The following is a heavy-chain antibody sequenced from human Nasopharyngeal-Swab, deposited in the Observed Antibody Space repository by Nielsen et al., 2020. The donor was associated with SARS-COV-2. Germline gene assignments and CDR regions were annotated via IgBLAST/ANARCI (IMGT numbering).Heavy chain of an antibody. CDR1: GFTFGDYA. V-gene: IGHV3-49*04. CDR3: TRGRVVPAAIDWFDP. J-gene: IGHJ5*02. D-gene: IGHD2-2*01. CDR2: IRSKAYGGTT. Sequence: GESLKISCTASGFTFGDYAMSWVRQAPGKGLEWVGFIRSKAYGGTTEYAASVKGRFTISRDDSKSIAYLQMNSLKTEDTAVYYCTRGRVVPAAIDWFDPWGQGTLVTVSS.